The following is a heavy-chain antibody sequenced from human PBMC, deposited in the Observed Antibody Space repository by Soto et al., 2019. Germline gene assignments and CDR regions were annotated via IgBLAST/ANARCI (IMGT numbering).Heavy chain of an antibody. CDR2: INHSGST. V-gene: IGHV4-34*01. J-gene: IGHJ3*02. D-gene: IGHD3-3*01. Sequence: SETLSLTCAVYGGSFSGYYWSWIRQPPGKGLEWIGEINHSGSTNYNPSLKSRVTISVDTSKNQFSLKLSSVTAADTAVYYCARGRLYYDFWSGYSKHDAFDIWGQGTMVTVSS. CDR3: ARGRLYYDFWSGYSKHDAFDI. CDR1: GGSFSGYY.